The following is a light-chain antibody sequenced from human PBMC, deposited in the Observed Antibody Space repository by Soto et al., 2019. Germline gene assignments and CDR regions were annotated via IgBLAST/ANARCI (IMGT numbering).Light chain of an antibody. CDR3: QQFNSCPRT. CDR2: GAS. V-gene: IGKV3-15*01. Sequence: IVMTQSPATVSASPGERVTLSCRASQSVSGNVAWYHQKPGQPPRLLVYGASTTATDIPARFFGSGSETDFTLTITRLQSEDFGTYYCQQFNSCPRTFGQGTKVDIK. J-gene: IGKJ1*01. CDR1: QSVSGN.